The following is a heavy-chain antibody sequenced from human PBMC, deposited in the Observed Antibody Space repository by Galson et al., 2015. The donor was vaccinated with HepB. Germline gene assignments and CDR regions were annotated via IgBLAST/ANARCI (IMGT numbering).Heavy chain of an antibody. CDR1: GFAFSTYS. CDR2: ISSSGDTI. D-gene: IGHD1-26*01. CDR3: ARGGKYFYYYMDV. Sequence: SLRLSCAVSGFAFSTYSMNWVRQAPGKGLEWVSYISSSGDTIYYADSVKGRFSISRDSAKNSLYLQMNSLRPEDTAIYYCARGGKYFYYYMDVWGQGTTVTISS. J-gene: IGHJ6*03. V-gene: IGHV3-48*01.